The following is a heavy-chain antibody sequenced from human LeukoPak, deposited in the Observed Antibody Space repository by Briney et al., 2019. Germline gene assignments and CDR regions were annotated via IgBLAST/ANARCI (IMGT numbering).Heavy chain of an antibody. D-gene: IGHD1-26*01. CDR2: IGGSGSTT. J-gene: IGHJ4*02. V-gene: IGHV3-23*01. CDR3: AKDRPYSGGSGVDY. CDR1: GFTFSNYA. Sequence: GGSLRLSCAASGFTFSNYAMSWVRQAPGKGLEWVSVIGGSGSTTYYADSVKGRFPISRDNSKNMLYLQMNSLRVEDTAVYYCAKDRPYSGGSGVDYWGQGTLITVSS.